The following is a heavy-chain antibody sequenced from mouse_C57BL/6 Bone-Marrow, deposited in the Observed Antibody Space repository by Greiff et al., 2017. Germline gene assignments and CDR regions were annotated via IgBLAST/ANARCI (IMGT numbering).Heavy chain of an antibody. V-gene: IGHV1-69*01. Sequence: VQLQQPGAELVMPGASVKLSCKASGYTFTSYWMHWVKQRPGQGLEWIGEIDPSDSYTNYNQKFKGKSTLTVDKSSSTAYMQLSSLTSEDSAVYYCARGPGVYYIDYWGQGTTLTVSS. CDR1: GYTFTSYW. J-gene: IGHJ2*01. CDR2: IDPSDSYT. CDR3: ARGPGVYYIDY.